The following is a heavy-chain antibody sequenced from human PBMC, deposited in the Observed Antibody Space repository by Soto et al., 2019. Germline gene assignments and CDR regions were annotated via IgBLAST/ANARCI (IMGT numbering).Heavy chain of an antibody. Sequence: PGGSLRLSCAASGFTFSSYGMHWVRQAPGKGLEWVAVIWYDGSNKYYADSVKGRFTISRDNSKNTLYLQMNSLRAEDTAVYYCARELLWFGENYYYYYGMDVWGQRTTVTVSS. J-gene: IGHJ6*02. CDR1: GFTFSSYG. V-gene: IGHV3-33*01. D-gene: IGHD3-10*01. CDR3: ARELLWFGENYYYYYGMDV. CDR2: IWYDGSNK.